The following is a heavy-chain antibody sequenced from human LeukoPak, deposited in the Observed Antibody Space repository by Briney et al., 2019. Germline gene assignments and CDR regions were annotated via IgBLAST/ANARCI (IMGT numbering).Heavy chain of an antibody. Sequence: ASVKVSCKATSHISWVRQAPGQGLEWMGWIGSYEGDTYYAQKFQGRVTVTTDTSTNTAYMELRSLRADDRAVYYCARDFWNFYDSSGYYRDFDSWGQGTLVTVSS. J-gene: IGHJ5*01. CDR2: IGSYEGDT. CDR3: ARDFWNFYDSSGYYRDFDS. CDR1: TSH. D-gene: IGHD3-22*01. V-gene: IGHV1-18*01.